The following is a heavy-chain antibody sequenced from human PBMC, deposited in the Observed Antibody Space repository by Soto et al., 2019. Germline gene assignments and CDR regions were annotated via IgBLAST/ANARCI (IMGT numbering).Heavy chain of an antibody. CDR1: GGSFSGYY. J-gene: IGHJ6*03. D-gene: IGHD6-13*01. Sequence: SETLSLTCAVYGGSFSGYYWSWIRQPPGKGLEWIGEINHSGSTNYNPSLKSRVTISVDTSKNQFSLKLSSVTAADTAVYYCARREESSSSLFYYYYMDGWGKGTIGTVSS. CDR3: ARREESSSSLFYYYYMDG. V-gene: IGHV4-34*01. CDR2: INHSGST.